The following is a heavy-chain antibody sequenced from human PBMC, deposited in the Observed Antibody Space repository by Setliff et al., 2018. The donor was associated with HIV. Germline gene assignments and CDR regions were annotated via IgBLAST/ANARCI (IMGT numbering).Heavy chain of an antibody. V-gene: IGHV1-18*01. Sequence: ASVKVSCKASGYTFTNFGISWVRQAPGQGLEWVGWISGYNGNTNYAQKFQGRVTMTTDTSTSTAYMELRSLRSDDTALYYCARDLIRITPHGDLPFWGQGTLVTVSS. CDR2: ISGYNGNT. CDR1: GYTFTNFG. J-gene: IGHJ4*02. CDR3: ARDLIRITPHGDLPF. D-gene: IGHD2-15*01.